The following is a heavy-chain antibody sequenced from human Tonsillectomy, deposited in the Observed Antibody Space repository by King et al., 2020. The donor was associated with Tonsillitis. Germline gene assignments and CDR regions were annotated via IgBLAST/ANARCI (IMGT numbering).Heavy chain of an antibody. Sequence: VQLVESGGGVVQPGRSLRLSCAVSGFTFSRNGMHWVRQAPGKGLEWVALISNDGRNKYYADSVKGRFTVSRDNSKNTLYLQMNSLRAEDTAVYYCETTGFIDELCDFWGQXTLVTVSS. CDR2: ISNDGRNK. J-gene: IGHJ4*02. CDR1: GFTFSRNG. D-gene: IGHD1-14*01. CDR3: ETTGFIDELCDF. V-gene: IGHV3-30*03.